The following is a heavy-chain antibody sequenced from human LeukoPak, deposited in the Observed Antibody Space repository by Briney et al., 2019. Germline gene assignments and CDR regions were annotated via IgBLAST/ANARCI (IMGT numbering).Heavy chain of an antibody. D-gene: IGHD3-22*01. CDR1: GGSFSGYN. V-gene: IGHV4-34*01. J-gene: IGHJ3*02. CDR3: ARGPYSYDSSGAFDI. CDR2: ISSSGST. Sequence: PSETLSLTCAVYGGSFSGYNWSWIRQPPGKGLEWIGRISSSGSTNYNPSLKSRVTISVDTSKNQFSLKLSSVTAADTAVYFCARGPYSYDSSGAFDIWGQGTMVTVSS.